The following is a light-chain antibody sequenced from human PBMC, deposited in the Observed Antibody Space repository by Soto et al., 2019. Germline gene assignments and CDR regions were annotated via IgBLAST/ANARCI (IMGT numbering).Light chain of an antibody. CDR2: GAS. Sequence: EIVMTQSPATLSVSPGERATLSCRASQSVSSNLVWYQQKPGQAPRLLIYGASTRATGIPARFSGSGSGTEFTLPISSLQSEDFAVYFCQQYDTWWTFGQGTKVEVK. V-gene: IGKV3-15*01. CDR3: QQYDTWWT. CDR1: QSVSSN. J-gene: IGKJ1*01.